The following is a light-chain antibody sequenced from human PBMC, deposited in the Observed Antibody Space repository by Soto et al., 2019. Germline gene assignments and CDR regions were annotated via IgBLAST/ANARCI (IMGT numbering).Light chain of an antibody. CDR1: KSGNSN. V-gene: IGKV3-15*01. CDR2: GAS. CDR3: QQYNNWPYT. Sequence: EIVMTQSPATLSVSPGERAALSCRASKSGNSNFAWYQQKPGQAPRLLIYGASTRATDIPARFSGSGSGTEFTLTISSLQSEDFAVYYCQQYNNWPYTFGQGTKLEIK. J-gene: IGKJ2*01.